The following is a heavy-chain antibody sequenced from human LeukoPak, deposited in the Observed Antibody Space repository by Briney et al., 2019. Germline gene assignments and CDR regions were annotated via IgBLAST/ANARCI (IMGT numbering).Heavy chain of an antibody. Sequence: SETLSLTCTVSGGSISSGDYYWCWIRQPPGKGLEWIGYIYYSGSTYYNPSLKSRVTISVDTSKNQFPLMLISVPAADAAVYSCARVSGPVAFDPWGQGTLVTVSS. D-gene: IGHD2-15*01. J-gene: IGHJ5*02. CDR3: ARVSGPVAFDP. V-gene: IGHV4-30-4*01. CDR1: GGSISSGDYY. CDR2: IYYSGST.